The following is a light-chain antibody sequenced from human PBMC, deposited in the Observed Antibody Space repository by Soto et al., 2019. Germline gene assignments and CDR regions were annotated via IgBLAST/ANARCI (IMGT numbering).Light chain of an antibody. CDR2: GAS. CDR3: QHYNNWPRYT. Sequence: EIVMTQSPATLSVSPGEGATLSCRASQTVSSNLAWYQQKPGQAPRLLIYGASTRATGIPARFSGSGSGTEFTLTISSLQSEDFAIYYCQHYNNWPRYTFGQGTKVDIK. V-gene: IGKV3-15*01. CDR1: QTVSSN. J-gene: IGKJ2*01.